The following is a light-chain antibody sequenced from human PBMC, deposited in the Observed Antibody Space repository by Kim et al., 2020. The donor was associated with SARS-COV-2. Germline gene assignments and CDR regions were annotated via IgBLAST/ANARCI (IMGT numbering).Light chain of an antibody. CDR3: KSRDSSGTVV. Sequence: SSELTQDSAVSVALGQTVRITCQGDSLRRYYASWYQQKPGQAPVLVIYGKNNRPSGIPDRFSGSISGNTASLTITGAQAEEEADYYCKSRDSSGTVVFGGGTQLTVL. V-gene: IGLV3-19*01. CDR1: SLRRYY. J-gene: IGLJ2*01. CDR2: GKN.